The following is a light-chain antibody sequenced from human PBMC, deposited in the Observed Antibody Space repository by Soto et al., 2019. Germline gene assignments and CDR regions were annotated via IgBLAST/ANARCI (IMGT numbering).Light chain of an antibody. CDR2: AAS. J-gene: IGKJ1*01. Sequence: DIQMTQSPSSLSASVGDRVTITCRASQSISSYLNWYQQKPGKAPKLLIYAASSLQSGVSSRFSGSGSGTYFTLTISSLQPEDVATYYCQKYDSVPTFGPGTKVDIK. V-gene: IGKV1-27*01. CDR1: QSISSY. CDR3: QKYDSVPT.